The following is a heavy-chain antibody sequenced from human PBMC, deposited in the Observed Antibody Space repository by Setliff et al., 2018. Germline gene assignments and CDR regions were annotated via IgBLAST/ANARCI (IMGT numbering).Heavy chain of an antibody. CDR2: THIDGITV. J-gene: IGHJ6*02. CDR1: GFSFSRYE. Sequence: GGSLRLSCAASGFSFSRYEMIWVRQAPGKGLEWVSKTHIDGITVYSDSVEGRSIIYRDNARNSLHLQMNSLRAEDTAIYFCARRLPYYGMDVWGQGTTVTVSS. V-gene: IGHV3-48*03. CDR3: ARRLPYYGMDV. D-gene: IGHD2-15*01.